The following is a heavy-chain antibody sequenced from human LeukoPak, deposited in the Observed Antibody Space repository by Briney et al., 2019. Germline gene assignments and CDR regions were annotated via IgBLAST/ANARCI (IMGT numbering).Heavy chain of an antibody. V-gene: IGHV4-59*01. D-gene: IGHD1-26*01. Sequence: SETLSLTCTVSGGSISSDYWSWIRQPPGKGLEWIGYIYYIGSTNYNPSLKSRITISVDTSKSHFSLKLSSVTAADTAVYYCARVVGATGSSDYWGRGTLVTVSS. CDR2: IYYIGST. J-gene: IGHJ4*02. CDR3: ARVVGATGSSDY. CDR1: GGSISSDY.